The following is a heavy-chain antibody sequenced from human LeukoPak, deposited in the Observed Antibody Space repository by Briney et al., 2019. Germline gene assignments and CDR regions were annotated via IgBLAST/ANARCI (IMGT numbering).Heavy chain of an antibody. V-gene: IGHV3-21*01. CDR3: AVVREYSGWPHGGAYYFDY. Sequence: GGSLRLSCAASGFTFSSYSMNWVRQAPGKGLEWVSSISSSSSYIYYADSVKGRFTISRDNAKNSLYLQMNSLRAEDTAVYYCAVVREYSGWPHGGAYYFDYWGQGTLVTVSS. D-gene: IGHD6-19*01. CDR2: ISSSSSYI. J-gene: IGHJ4*02. CDR1: GFTFSSYS.